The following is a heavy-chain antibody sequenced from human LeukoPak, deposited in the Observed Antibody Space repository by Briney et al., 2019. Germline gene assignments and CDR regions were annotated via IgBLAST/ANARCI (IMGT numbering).Heavy chain of an antibody. CDR3: ARSGSHNYYYYGMDV. CDR1: GYTFTNYG. V-gene: IGHV1-18*01. D-gene: IGHD1-26*01. CDR2: ISAYNGNT. J-gene: IGHJ6*02. Sequence: ASVRVSCKASGYTFTNYGISWVRQAPGQGLEWMGWISAYNGNTKYAQKFQSRVTMTTDTSTNTVNMELRSLRSDDTAVFYCARSGSHNYYYYGMDVWGQGTTV.